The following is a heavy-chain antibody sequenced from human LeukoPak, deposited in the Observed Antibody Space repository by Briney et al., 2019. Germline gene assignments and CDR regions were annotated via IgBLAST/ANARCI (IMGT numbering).Heavy chain of an antibody. J-gene: IGHJ4*02. CDR2: ISSSGSTI. Sequence: GGSLRLSCAASGFTFSSYEMNWVRQAPGKGLEWVSYISSSGSTIYYADSVKGRFTISRDNAKNSLYLQMNSPRAEDTAVYYCARDFQTVGRGLGDYWGQGTLVTVSS. V-gene: IGHV3-48*03. D-gene: IGHD3-10*01. CDR3: ARDFQTVGRGLGDY. CDR1: GFTFSSYE.